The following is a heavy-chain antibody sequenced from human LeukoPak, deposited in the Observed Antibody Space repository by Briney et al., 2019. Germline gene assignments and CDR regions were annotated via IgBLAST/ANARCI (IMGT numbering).Heavy chain of an antibody. J-gene: IGHJ4*02. Sequence: PGGSLRLSREASGFSFSSYSMNCVRQVPGKGLEWVSSISSSSSYIYYAGSVKGRFTISRDNAKNTLYLQMNSLRAEDTAVYYCARDLLSWGQGTLVTVSS. V-gene: IGHV3-21*01. CDR2: ISSSSSYI. CDR3: ARDLLS. CDR1: GFSFSSYS.